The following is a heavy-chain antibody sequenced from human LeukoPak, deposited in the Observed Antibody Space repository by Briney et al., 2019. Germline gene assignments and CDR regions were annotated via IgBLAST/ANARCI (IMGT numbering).Heavy chain of an antibody. CDR1: GFTFSGYA. V-gene: IGHV3-23*01. J-gene: IGHJ4*02. CDR2: ITRSGST. CDR3: AKDAVAPGSGGDFFDY. D-gene: IGHD3-10*01. Sequence: GGSLRLSCAASGFTFSGYAMSWVRQAPGKGLEWVSVITRSGSTYYADSVKGRFTISRDNSKNTLYLQMNSLRAEDTAVYSCAKDAVAPGSGGDFFDYWGQGTLVTVSS.